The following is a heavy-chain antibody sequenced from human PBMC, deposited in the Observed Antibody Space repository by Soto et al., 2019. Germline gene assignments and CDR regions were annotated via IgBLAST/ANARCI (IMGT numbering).Heavy chain of an antibody. Sequence: SETLSLTCAVYGGSFSGYYWSWIRQPPGKGLEWIGEINHSGSTNYNPSLKSRVTISVDTSKNQFSLKLSSVTAADTAVYYCARQNYYYYGMDVWGQGTTVTVSS. V-gene: IGHV4-34*01. CDR3: ARQNYYYYGMDV. CDR2: INHSGST. CDR1: GGSFSGYY. J-gene: IGHJ6*02.